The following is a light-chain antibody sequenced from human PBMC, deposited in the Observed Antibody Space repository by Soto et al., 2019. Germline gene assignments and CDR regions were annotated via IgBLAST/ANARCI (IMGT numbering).Light chain of an antibody. J-gene: IGLJ3*02. CDR2: EVS. CDR1: SSDVGAYNY. V-gene: IGLV2-14*01. CDR3: SSYTSSSTLV. Sequence: QSVLTQPASVSGSPGQSITISCTGTSSDVGAYNYVSWYQQYPGKAPKLMIYEVSKRPSGVSNRFSGSKSGNTASLTISGLQAEDEGDYYCSSYTSSSTLVFGGGTKLTVL.